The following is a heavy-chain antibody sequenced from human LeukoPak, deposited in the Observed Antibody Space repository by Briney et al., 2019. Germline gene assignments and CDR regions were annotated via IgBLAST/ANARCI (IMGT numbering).Heavy chain of an antibody. CDR3: ASDSGSYYGHDY. D-gene: IGHD1-26*01. Sequence: GGSLRLSCAASGFTFSSYAMHWVRQAPGKGLEWVAVISYDGSNKYYADSVKGQFTISRDNSKNTLYLQMNSLRAEDTAVYYCASDSGSYYGHDYWGQGTLVTVSS. J-gene: IGHJ4*02. CDR1: GFTFSSYA. CDR2: ISYDGSNK. V-gene: IGHV3-30*04.